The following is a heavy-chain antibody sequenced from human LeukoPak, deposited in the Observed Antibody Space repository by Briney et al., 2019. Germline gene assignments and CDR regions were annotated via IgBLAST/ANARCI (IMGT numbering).Heavy chain of an antibody. V-gene: IGHV4-34*01. CDR2: INHSGST. Sequence: PSETLSLTCAVYGGSFSGYYWSWIRQPPGKGLEWIGEINHSGSTNYNPSLKSRVTISVDTSKNQFSLKLSSVTAADTAVYYCARHIPTMIGRRGAFDIWGQGTMVTVSS. J-gene: IGHJ3*02. CDR3: ARHIPTMIGRRGAFDI. CDR1: GGSFSGYY. D-gene: IGHD3-22*01.